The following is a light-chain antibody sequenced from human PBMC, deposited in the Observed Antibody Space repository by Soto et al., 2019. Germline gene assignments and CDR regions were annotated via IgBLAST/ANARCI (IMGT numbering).Light chain of an antibody. CDR3: QQYNSASRT. V-gene: IGKV1-27*01. CDR1: QGISNY. CDR2: AAS. J-gene: IGKJ1*01. Sequence: DIQMTQSPSSLSASVGDRVTITCRASQGISNYLAWYQQKPGKVPKLLIYAASTLQSGVPSRCSGNGSGTDFPLTIIGLQPEDVATYYCQQYNSASRTFGQGTKVEIK.